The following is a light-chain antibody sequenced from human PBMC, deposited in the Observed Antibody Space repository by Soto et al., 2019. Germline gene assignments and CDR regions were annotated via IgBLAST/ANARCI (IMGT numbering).Light chain of an antibody. CDR2: RAS. CDR3: LQYHNLWA. J-gene: IGKJ1*01. Sequence: VMTQSPATLSVSPGERATLSCRASQNIYSNVPWYQQRPGQAPRLLLYRASTRAPGIPARFSGSGSGTEFTLTICSLQSEDFTVYSCLQYHNLWAFCQGSKV. CDR1: QNIYSN. V-gene: IGKV3-15*01.